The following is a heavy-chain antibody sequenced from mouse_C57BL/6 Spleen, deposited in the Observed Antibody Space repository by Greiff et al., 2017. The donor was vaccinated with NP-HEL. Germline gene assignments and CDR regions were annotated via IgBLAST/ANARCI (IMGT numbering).Heavy chain of an antibody. V-gene: IGHV2-6-1*01. CDR2: IWSDGST. D-gene: IGHD1-1*01. CDR3: ARHGPYYYGSSHDAMDY. Sequence: VHLVESGPGLVAPSQSLSITCPVSGFSLTSYGVHWVRQPPGKGLEWLVVIWSDGSTTYNSALKSRLSISKDNSKSQVFLKMNSLQTDDTAMYYCARHGPYYYGSSHDAMDYWGQGTSVTVSS. CDR1: GFSLTSYG. J-gene: IGHJ4*01.